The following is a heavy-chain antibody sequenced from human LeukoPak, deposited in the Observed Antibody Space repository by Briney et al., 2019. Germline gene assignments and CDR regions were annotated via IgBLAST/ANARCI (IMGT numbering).Heavy chain of an antibody. CDR3: VRWREIFDY. D-gene: IGHD3-3*01. V-gene: IGHV3-74*01. J-gene: IGHJ4*02. CDR2: ISGDGTIT. CDR1: GXTFSSYW. Sequence: TGGSLRLSCAASGXTFSSYWVHWVRQAPGRGLVWVSRISGDGTITSYADSVKGRFTISRDNAENTVYLQMNSLRVEDTAVYYCVRWREIFDYWGQGTLVTVSS.